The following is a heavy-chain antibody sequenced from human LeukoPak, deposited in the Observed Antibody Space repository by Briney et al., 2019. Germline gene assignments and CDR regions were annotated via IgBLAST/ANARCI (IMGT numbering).Heavy chain of an antibody. J-gene: IGHJ6*03. V-gene: IGHV3-48*03. D-gene: IGHD6-19*01. CDR3: ARRISGWYPGYMDV. CDR2: ITSSASTTV. CDR1: GFTFSSYE. Sequence: GGSLRLSCVVSGFTFSSYEMNWVRQAPGKGLEWVSYITSSASTTVYYANSVKGRFTISRDNAKNSLYLQMNSLRAEDTAVYYCARRISGWYPGYMDVWGKGTTVTVSS.